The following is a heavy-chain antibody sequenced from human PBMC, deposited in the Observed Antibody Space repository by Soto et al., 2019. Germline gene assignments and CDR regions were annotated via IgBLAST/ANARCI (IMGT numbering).Heavy chain of an antibody. D-gene: IGHD6-6*01. V-gene: IGHV3-21*01. J-gene: IGHJ6*02. CDR1: GFTFSSYA. CDR2: ISSSSSYI. CDR3: ARQLGTYGMDV. Sequence: EVQLLESGGGLVQPGGSLRLSCAASGFTFSSYAMSWVRQAPGKGLEWVSAISSSSSYIYYADSVKGRFTISRDNAKNSLYLQMNSLRAEDTAVYYCARQLGTYGMDVWGQGTTVTVSS.